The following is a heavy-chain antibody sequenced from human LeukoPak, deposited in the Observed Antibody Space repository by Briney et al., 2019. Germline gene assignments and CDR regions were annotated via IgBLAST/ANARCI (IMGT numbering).Heavy chain of an antibody. V-gene: IGHV1-18*01. CDR1: GYTFTSYG. CDR3: ATDVVGATSAGAFDL. J-gene: IGHJ3*01. D-gene: IGHD1-26*01. Sequence: VASVKVSCKASGYTFTSYGISWVRQAPGQGLEWMGWISAYNGNTNYAQKLQGRVTMTTDTSTSTAYMELRSLRSADTAVYYCATDVVGATSAGAFDLWGQGTMVTVSS. CDR2: ISAYNGNT.